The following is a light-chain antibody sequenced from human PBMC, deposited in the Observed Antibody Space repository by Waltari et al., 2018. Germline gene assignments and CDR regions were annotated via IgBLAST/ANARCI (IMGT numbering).Light chain of an antibody. J-gene: IGKJ4*01. CDR2: GAS. V-gene: IGKV3-15*01. Sequence: ELVMTQSPATLSVSPGERATLACRASQSVSSNLAWYQQKPGQAPRLLIYGASTRATGIPARFSGSGSGREFTLSISSLQSEDFAVYYCQQYNNWSPLTFGGGTKVEIK. CDR1: QSVSSN. CDR3: QQYNNWSPLT.